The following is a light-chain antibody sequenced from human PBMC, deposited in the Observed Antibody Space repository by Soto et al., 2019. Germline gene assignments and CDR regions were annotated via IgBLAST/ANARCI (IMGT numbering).Light chain of an antibody. CDR1: QSVGSD. Sequence: ELVMTQSPATLSVSPGEGATLSCRASQSVGSDLAWYQQKPGQAPRLLIYGASTRAAGLSARFSGSGSGTAFTLTISSLQSEYLAVYYWQQFYNCPLTFGQGTKLEIK. J-gene: IGKJ1*01. V-gene: IGKV3-15*01. CDR2: GAS. CDR3: QQFYNCPLT.